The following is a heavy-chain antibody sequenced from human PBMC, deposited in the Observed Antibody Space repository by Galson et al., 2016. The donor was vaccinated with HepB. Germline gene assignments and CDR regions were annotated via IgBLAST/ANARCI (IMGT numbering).Heavy chain of an antibody. Sequence: TLSLTCSVSGGSVNRGSYYWSWVRQSPGKGLEWIGNIDHSGSTSYNPSLWSRVSITRDTSENNIALRLTSLTAADTAMYYCARGETTVAVFPLDYWSQGTPVTVSS. D-gene: IGHD4-23*01. CDR2: IDHSGST. J-gene: IGHJ4*02. CDR1: GGSVNRGSYY. V-gene: IGHV4-31*03. CDR3: ARGETTVAVFPLDY.